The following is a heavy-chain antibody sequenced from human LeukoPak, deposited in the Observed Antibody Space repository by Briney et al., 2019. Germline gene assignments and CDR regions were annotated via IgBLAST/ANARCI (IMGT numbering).Heavy chain of an antibody. CDR2: ISAYNGNT. CDR1: GYTFTSYG. J-gene: IGHJ4*02. V-gene: IGHV1-18*04. Sequence: ASVKVSCKASGYTFTSYGISWVRQAPGQGLEWMGWISAYNGNTNYAQKLQGRVTMTTDTSTSTAYVELRSLRSDDTAVYYCARDRSGYDYVTYFDYWGQGTLVTVSS. CDR3: ARDRSGYDYVTYFDY. D-gene: IGHD5-12*01.